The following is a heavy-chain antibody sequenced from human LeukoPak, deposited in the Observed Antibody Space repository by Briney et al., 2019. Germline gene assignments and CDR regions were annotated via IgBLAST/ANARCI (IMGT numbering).Heavy chain of an antibody. V-gene: IGHV7-4-1*02. Sequence: GASVKVSCKASGYTFTSYAMNWVRQAPGQGLEWMGWINTNTGYPTYAQGFTGRFVFSLDTSVSTAYLQISSLKAEDTAVYYCARDTTGIVGATEEGGLWGQGTLVTVSS. CDR3: ARDTTGIVGATEEGGL. CDR1: GYTFTSYA. J-gene: IGHJ4*02. CDR2: INTNTGYP. D-gene: IGHD1-26*01.